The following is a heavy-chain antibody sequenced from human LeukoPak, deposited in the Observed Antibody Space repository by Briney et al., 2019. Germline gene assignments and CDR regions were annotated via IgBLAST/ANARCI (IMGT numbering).Heavy chain of an antibody. CDR1: GFTFSSYS. Sequence: GGSLRLSCAASGFTFSSYSMNWVRQAPGKGLEWVSSISSSSSYIYYADSVKGRFTISRDNAKNSPYLQMNSLRAEDTAVYYCARSRDGHNPKYFDYWGQGTLVTVSS. D-gene: IGHD5-24*01. CDR2: ISSSSSYI. V-gene: IGHV3-21*01. CDR3: ARSRDGHNPKYFDY. J-gene: IGHJ4*02.